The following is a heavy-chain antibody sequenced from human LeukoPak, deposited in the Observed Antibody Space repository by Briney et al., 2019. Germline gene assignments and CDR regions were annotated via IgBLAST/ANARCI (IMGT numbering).Heavy chain of an antibody. CDR1: GFTVSSNY. CDR2: IYSGGGT. J-gene: IGHJ4*02. Sequence: GGSLRLSCAASGFTVSSNYMSWVRQAPGKGLEWVSVIYSGGGTYYADSVKGRFTISRDNSKNTLYLQMNSLRAEDTAVYYCARDSSAGDGYNFDYWGQGTLVTVSS. V-gene: IGHV3-66*01. CDR3: ARDSSAGDGYNFDY. D-gene: IGHD5-24*01.